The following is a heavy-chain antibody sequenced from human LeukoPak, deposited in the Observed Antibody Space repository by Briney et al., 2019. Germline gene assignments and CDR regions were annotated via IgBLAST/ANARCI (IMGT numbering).Heavy chain of an antibody. CDR3: ARSSHNAYFYDTMNSSFDC. D-gene: IGHD3-22*01. V-gene: IGHV3-7*01. J-gene: IGHJ4*02. Sequence: GGSLRLSCAASGFTFSDYWMGWVRQAPGKGLEWVANINQDDSEKFYVASVKGRFTISRDNAKNSLYLQMNSLRAEDTAVYYCARSSHNAYFYDTMNSSFDCWGQGTLVTVSS. CDR2: INQDDSEK. CDR1: GFTFSDYW.